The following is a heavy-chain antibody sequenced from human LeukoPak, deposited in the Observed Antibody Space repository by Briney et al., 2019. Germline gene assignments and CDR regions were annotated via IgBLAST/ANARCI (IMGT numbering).Heavy chain of an antibody. V-gene: IGHV5-51*01. CDR1: GYNFTSYW. J-gene: IGHJ4*02. CDR3: ARQIAVAKWDY. Sequence: AGESLKISCKGSGYNFTSYWIGWVRQMPGKVLEWMGIIYPGDSDTRYSPSFQGQVTISADKSISTAYLQWSSLKASDTAMYYCARQIAVAKWDYWGQGTLVTVSS. CDR2: IYPGDSDT. D-gene: IGHD6-19*01.